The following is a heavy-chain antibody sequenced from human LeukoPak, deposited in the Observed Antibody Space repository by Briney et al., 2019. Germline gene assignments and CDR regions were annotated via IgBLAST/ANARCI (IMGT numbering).Heavy chain of an antibody. Sequence: SETLSLTCAVYGGSFSGYYWNWIRQPPGKGLEWIGEINHSGSTNYNPSLKSRVTISVDTSKNQFSLKLSSVTAADTAVYYCARGTIFDYWGQGTLVTVSS. CDR2: INHSGST. V-gene: IGHV4-34*01. CDR1: GGSFSGYY. J-gene: IGHJ4*02. CDR3: ARGTIFDY.